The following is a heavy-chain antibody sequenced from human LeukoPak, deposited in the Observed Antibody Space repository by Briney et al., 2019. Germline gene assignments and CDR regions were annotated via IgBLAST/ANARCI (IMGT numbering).Heavy chain of an antibody. V-gene: IGHV3-23*01. D-gene: IGHD3-22*01. CDR2: INTSGGST. J-gene: IGHJ4*02. CDR1: GFTFSSYA. CDR3: AIMHPYYDGNGYWVQ. Sequence: GESLRLSCAASGFTFSSYAMSWVRQAPGKGLEWVSGINTSGGSTPYADSVKGRFTISRDNPRNTLYMQMNSLRAEDTALYYCAIMHPYYDGNGYWVQWGQGTLVTVSS.